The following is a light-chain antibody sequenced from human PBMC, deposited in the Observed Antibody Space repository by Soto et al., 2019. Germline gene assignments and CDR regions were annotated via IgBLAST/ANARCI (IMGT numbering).Light chain of an antibody. CDR1: QSVRSH. Sequence: EIMMTQSPATLSVSPGERATLSCRASQSVRSHLAWYQQKPGQAPRLLIYDASTRATDIPTRFSGSGSGTEFTLTISSLQSEDFAVYYCQQYTNWPQTFGQGTKVDIK. J-gene: IGKJ1*01. CDR3: QQYTNWPQT. V-gene: IGKV3-15*01. CDR2: DAS.